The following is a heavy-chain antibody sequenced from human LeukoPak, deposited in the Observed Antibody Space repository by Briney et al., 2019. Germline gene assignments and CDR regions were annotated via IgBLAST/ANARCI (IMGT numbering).Heavy chain of an antibody. CDR2: ISSSSSTI. V-gene: IGHV3-48*04. Sequence: GGSLRLSCAASGFTFSSYSMNWVRQAPGKGLEWVSYISSSSSTIYYADSVKGRFTISRDNAKNSLYLQMNSLRAEDTAVYYCARGGHIVVVTATNDFDYWGQGTLVTVSS. D-gene: IGHD2-21*02. J-gene: IGHJ4*02. CDR3: ARGGHIVVVTATNDFDY. CDR1: GFTFSSYS.